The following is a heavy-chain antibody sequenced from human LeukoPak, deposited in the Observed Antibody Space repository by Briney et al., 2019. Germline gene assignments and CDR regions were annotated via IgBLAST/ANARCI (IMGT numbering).Heavy chain of an antibody. J-gene: IGHJ4*02. V-gene: IGHV3-7*03. CDR3: ARIGYSSSSLDF. Sequence: QPGGSLRLSCATSGFPFSNYWMTWVRQAPGKGLGWVANIKQDGSVKYYVDSVKGRFTISRDNSKNSVYLQMISLRAEDTAVYKCARIGYSSSSLDFWGRGTLVTVSS. CDR1: GFPFSNYW. CDR2: IKQDGSVK. D-gene: IGHD6-6*01.